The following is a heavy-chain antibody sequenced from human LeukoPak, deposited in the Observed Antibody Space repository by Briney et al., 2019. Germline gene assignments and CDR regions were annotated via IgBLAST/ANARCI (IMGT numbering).Heavy chain of an antibody. CDR3: ASEREYCSSTSCHYYFDY. D-gene: IGHD2-2*01. Sequence: GGSLRLSCAASGFTFSSYWMSWVRQAPGNGLEWVANIKQDGSEKYYVDSVKGRFTISRDNAKNSLYLQMNSLRAEDTAVYYCASEREYCSSTSCHYYFDYWGQGTLVTVSS. J-gene: IGHJ4*02. CDR2: IKQDGSEK. V-gene: IGHV3-7*01. CDR1: GFTFSSYW.